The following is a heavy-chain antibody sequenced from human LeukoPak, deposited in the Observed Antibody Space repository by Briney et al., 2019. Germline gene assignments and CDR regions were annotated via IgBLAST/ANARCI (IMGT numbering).Heavy chain of an antibody. Sequence: SETLSLTCTVSGGSISSYYWSWIRQPPGKGLEWIGYIYYSGSTNYNPSLKSRVTILVDTSKNQFSLKLSSVTAADTAVYYCASSVFGVVGPGVRSAFDIWGQGTMVTVSS. CDR1: GGSISSYY. V-gene: IGHV4-59*08. CDR3: ASSVFGVVGPGVRSAFDI. J-gene: IGHJ3*02. CDR2: IYYSGST. D-gene: IGHD3-3*01.